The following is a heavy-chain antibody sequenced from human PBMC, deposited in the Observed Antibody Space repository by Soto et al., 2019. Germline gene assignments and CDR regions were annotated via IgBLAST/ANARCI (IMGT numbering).Heavy chain of an antibody. J-gene: IGHJ4*02. V-gene: IGHV4-31*03. Sequence: PSETLSLTCTVSGGSISSGGYYWSWIRQHPGKGLEWIGYIYYSGSTYYNPPLKRRVTISVDTSKNQFSLKLSAVTAADTAVYYCARPNFYDDSSDQTSYYFDYWGQGTLVTVSS. CDR3: ARPNFYDDSSDQTSYYFDY. CDR1: GGSISSGGYY. D-gene: IGHD3-22*01. CDR2: IYYSGST.